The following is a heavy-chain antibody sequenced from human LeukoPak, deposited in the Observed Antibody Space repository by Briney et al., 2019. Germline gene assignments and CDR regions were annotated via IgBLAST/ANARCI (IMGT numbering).Heavy chain of an antibody. CDR1: GFTFSSYG. Sequence: PGRSLRLSCAASGFTFSSYGMHWVRQAPGKGLEWVAVISYDGSNKYYADSVKGRFTISRDNSKNTLYLQMNSLRAEDTAVYYCARRDSSGWPYYFDYWGQGTLVTVSS. D-gene: IGHD6-19*01. J-gene: IGHJ4*02. V-gene: IGHV3-30*03. CDR3: ARRDSSGWPYYFDY. CDR2: ISYDGSNK.